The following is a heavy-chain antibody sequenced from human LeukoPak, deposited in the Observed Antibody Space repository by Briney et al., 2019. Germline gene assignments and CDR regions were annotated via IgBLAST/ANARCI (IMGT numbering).Heavy chain of an antibody. V-gene: IGHV4-59*01. D-gene: IGHD1-26*01. J-gene: IGHJ4*02. CDR3: ARYGGSYYFDY. Sequence: PSETLSLTCTVSGGSISSYYWSWIRQPPGKGLEWIGYIYYSGSTNYNPSLKSRVTISVDTSKNQFSLKLSSVTAADTAVYYCARYGGSYYFDYWGQGTLVIVSS. CDR1: GGSISSYY. CDR2: IYYSGST.